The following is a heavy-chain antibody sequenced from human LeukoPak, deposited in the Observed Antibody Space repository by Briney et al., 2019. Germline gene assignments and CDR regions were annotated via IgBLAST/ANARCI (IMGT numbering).Heavy chain of an antibody. Sequence: GGSLRLSCAASGFTFSSYAMSWVRQAPGKGLEWVSTISGSGSTTYFADSVKGRFTISRDNSKNTLYLQMNSLRAEDTAVYYCATRTTGKGFDYWGQGTLVTVSS. V-gene: IGHV3-23*01. D-gene: IGHD1-1*01. CDR1: GFTFSSYA. J-gene: IGHJ4*02. CDR2: ISGSGSTT. CDR3: ATRTTGKGFDY.